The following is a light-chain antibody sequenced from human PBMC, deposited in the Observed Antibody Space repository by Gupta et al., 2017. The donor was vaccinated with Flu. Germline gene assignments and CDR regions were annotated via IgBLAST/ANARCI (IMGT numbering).Light chain of an antibody. CDR3: QKYNSGG. CDR2: AAS. J-gene: IGKJ3*01. Sequence: VGDRVTITCRASQGISNYLAWYQQKPGKVPKLLIYAASTLQSGVPSRFSGSGSGTDFTLTISSLQPEDVATYYCQKYNSGGFGPGTKVDIK. V-gene: IGKV1-27*01. CDR1: QGISNY.